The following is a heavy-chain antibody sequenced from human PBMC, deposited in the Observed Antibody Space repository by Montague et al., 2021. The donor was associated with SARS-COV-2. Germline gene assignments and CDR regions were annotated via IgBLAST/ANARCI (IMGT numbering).Heavy chain of an antibody. CDR1: GGSISSFY. J-gene: IGHJ4*02. CDR2: ISDSGST. D-gene: IGHD2-15*01. V-gene: IGHV4-59*08. CDR3: ARHYSATLPAVY. Sequence: SETLSLTCTVSGGSISSFYWSWFRQPSGKGLEWIGYISDSGSTNYNPSLTSRVTMSVDTSKDQFSLKVNFVTAADTAVYYCARHYSATLPAVYWGQGTLVTVSS.